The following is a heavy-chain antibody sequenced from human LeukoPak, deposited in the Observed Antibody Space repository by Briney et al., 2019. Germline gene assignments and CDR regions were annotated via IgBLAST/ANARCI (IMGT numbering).Heavy chain of an antibody. D-gene: IGHD2-15*01. J-gene: IGHJ6*02. Sequence: NPSETLSLTCTVSGDSISSYYGSWIRQPPGKGLEWLGYIYYSGSTNYNPSLKSRVTISVDTSKSQFSLKLSSVTAADSAVYYCARATSYCSGSSCYLGSSFYPSAPGMDVWGQGTTVTVSS. CDR2: IYYSGST. CDR3: ARATSYCSGSSCYLGSSFYPSAPGMDV. CDR1: GDSISSYY. V-gene: IGHV4-59*01.